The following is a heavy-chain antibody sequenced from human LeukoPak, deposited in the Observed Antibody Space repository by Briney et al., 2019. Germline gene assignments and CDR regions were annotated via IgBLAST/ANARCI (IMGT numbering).Heavy chain of an antibody. CDR2: ISAYNGNT. D-gene: IGHD6-13*01. CDR3: ATHVAAAGTYYYYGMDV. Sequence: ASVKVSCKASGYTFTSYGISWVRQAPGQGLEWMGWISAYNGNTNYAQKLQGRVTMTTDTSTSTAYMELRSLGSDDTAVYYCATHVAAAGTYYYYGMDVWGQGTTVTVSS. CDR1: GYTFTSYG. V-gene: IGHV1-18*01. J-gene: IGHJ6*02.